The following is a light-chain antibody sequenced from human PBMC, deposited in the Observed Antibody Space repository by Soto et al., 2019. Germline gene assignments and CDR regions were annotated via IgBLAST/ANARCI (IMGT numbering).Light chain of an antibody. CDR2: AAS. J-gene: IGKJ1*01. V-gene: IGKV3-20*01. CDR3: QQYGSSPPT. Sequence: EIVLTQSPGTLSLSPGERATLSCRASQSVSSSYLAWYQQKPGQAPRLLIYAASIRATGIPDRFSGSGSGTDFTLTITRLEPEDFAVYSCQQYGSSPPTFGQGTKVEIK. CDR1: QSVSSSY.